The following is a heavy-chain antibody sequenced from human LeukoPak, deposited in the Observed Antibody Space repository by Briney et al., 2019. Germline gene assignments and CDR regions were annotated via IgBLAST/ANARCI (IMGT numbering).Heavy chain of an antibody. CDR1: GGSFSGYS. V-gene: IGHV4-30-2*01. Sequence: SSETLSLTCAVYGGSFSGYSWSWIRQPPGKGLEWIGYIYHSGSTYYNPSLKSRVTISVDRSKNQFSLKLSSVTAADTAVYYCARGMVVDTHFDYWGQGTLVTVSS. CDR2: IYHSGST. D-gene: IGHD5-18*01. CDR3: ARGMVVDTHFDY. J-gene: IGHJ4*02.